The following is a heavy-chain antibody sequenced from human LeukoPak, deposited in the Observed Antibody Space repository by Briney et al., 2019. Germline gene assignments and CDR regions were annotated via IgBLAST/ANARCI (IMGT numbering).Heavy chain of an antibody. CDR3: TTDLGLTMIRGVIVY. CDR1: GFTFTNAW. J-gene: IGHJ4*02. D-gene: IGHD3-10*01. Sequence: GGSLRLSCAASGFTFTNAWMSWVRQAPGKGLEWVGRIKSKGDGETIDNAAPVKGRFTMSRDDSKATLYLQMNSLKAEDTAVYYCTTDLGLTMIRGVIVYWGQGALVTVSS. V-gene: IGHV3-15*01. CDR2: IKSKGDGETI.